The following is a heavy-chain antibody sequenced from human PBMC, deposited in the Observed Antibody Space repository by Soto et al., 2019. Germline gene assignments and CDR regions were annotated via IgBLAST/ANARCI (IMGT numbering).Heavy chain of an antibody. CDR2: INHSGST. J-gene: IGHJ6*04. V-gene: IGHV4-34*01. CDR1: GGSFSGYY. Sequence: SETLSLTCAVYGGSFSGYYWSWIRQPPGKGLEWIGEINHSGSTNYNPSLKSRVTISVDTSKNQFSLKLSSVTAADTAVYYCARVVAARPRLDVWGKGTTVTVSS. CDR3: ARVVAARPRLDV. D-gene: IGHD6-6*01.